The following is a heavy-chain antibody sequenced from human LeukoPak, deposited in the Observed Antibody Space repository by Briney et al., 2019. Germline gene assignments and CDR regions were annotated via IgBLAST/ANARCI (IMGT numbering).Heavy chain of an antibody. CDR1: GFTFSSYS. Sequence: LGGSLRLSCAASGFTFSSYSMSWVRQAAGKGLEWVSGISGSGGSTFYADSVKGRSTISRDNSKNTLYLQMNSLRAEDTAVYYCAKSSIRFDYWGQGTLVTVSS. CDR3: AKSSIRFDY. J-gene: IGHJ4*02. V-gene: IGHV3-23*01. CDR2: ISGSGGST.